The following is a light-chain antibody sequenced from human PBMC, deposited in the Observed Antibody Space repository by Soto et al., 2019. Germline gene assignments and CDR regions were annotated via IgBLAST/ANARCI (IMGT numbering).Light chain of an antibody. V-gene: IGKV3-15*01. CDR1: QSVSGN. CDR2: GAS. Sequence: EMVMTQSPATLSVSPGERATLSCRASQSVSGNLAWYQQKPGQAPRLLIYGASTRATGLPARFSGSGSGTEFTLTISSPQSEDFAVYYCQQYNNWPPITFGQGTRVEIK. CDR3: QQYNNWPPIT. J-gene: IGKJ5*01.